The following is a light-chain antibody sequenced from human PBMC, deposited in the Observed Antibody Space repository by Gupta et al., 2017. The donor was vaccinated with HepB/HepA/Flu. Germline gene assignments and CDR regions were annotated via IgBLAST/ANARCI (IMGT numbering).Light chain of an antibody. CDR1: SSNIGNNY. CDR3: GAWDSSLSAGI. CDR2: END. V-gene: IGLV1-51*01. J-gene: IGLJ1*01. Sequence: QSVLTQPPSVSAAPGQKVTISCSGSSSNIGNNYVSWYQQLPGTAPKLLICENDKRPSGIPDRFSGSKSGTSATLGITGLQTGDEGDYYCGAWDSSLSAGIFGSGTRVTVL.